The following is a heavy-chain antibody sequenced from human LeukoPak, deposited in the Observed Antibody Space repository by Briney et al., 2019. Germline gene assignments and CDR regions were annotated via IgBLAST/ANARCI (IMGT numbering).Heavy chain of an antibody. Sequence: GASVKVSCKASGGTFSSYAISWVRQAPGQGLEWMGRIIPILGIANYAQKFQGRVTMTTDTSTSTAYMELRSLRSDDTAVYYCARDIVATPGYYGMDVWGQGTTVTVSS. CDR1: GGTFSSYA. CDR2: IIPILGIA. CDR3: ARDIVATPGYYGMDV. D-gene: IGHD5-12*01. J-gene: IGHJ6*02. V-gene: IGHV1-69*04.